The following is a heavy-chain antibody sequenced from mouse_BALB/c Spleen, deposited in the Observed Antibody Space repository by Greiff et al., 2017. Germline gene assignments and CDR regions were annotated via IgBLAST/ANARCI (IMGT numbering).Heavy chain of an antibody. CDR1: GFNIKDYY. V-gene: IGHV14-1*02. CDR2: IDPENGNT. CDR3: ASGYYGSTFAY. Sequence: EVQLQQSGAELVRPGALVKLSCKASGFNIKDYYMHWVKQRPEQGLEWIGWIDPENGNTIYDPKFQGKASITADTSSNTAYLQLSSLTSEDTAVYYCASGYYGSTFAYWGQGTLVTISA. J-gene: IGHJ3*01. D-gene: IGHD1-1*01.